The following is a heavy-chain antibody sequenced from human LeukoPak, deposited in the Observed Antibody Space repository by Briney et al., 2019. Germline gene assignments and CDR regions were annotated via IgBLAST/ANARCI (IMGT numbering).Heavy chain of an antibody. Sequence: ASETLSLTCTVSGGSISSGSYYWSWIRQPAGKGLEWIGRIYTSGSTNYNPSLKSRVTISVDTSKNQFSLKLSSVTAADTAVYYCARDQTFDYDFWSGAYDAFDIWGQGTMVTVSS. CDR2: IYTSGST. J-gene: IGHJ3*02. CDR3: ARDQTFDYDFWSGAYDAFDI. V-gene: IGHV4-61*02. D-gene: IGHD3-3*01. CDR1: GGSISSGSYY.